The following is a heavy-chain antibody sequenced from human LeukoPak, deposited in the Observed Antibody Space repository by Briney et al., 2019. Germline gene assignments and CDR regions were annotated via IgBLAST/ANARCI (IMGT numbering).Heavy chain of an antibody. Sequence: GGSLRLSCAASGFTFSSYAMSWVRQAPGKGLEWVSAISGSGGSTYYADSVKGRFTISRDNSKNTLYLQMNSLRAEDTAVYYCATRGYCSGGSCYGILQHWDQGTLVTVSS. CDR1: GFTFSSYA. J-gene: IGHJ1*01. CDR3: ATRGYCSGGSCYGILQH. CDR2: ISGSGGST. V-gene: IGHV3-23*01. D-gene: IGHD2-15*01.